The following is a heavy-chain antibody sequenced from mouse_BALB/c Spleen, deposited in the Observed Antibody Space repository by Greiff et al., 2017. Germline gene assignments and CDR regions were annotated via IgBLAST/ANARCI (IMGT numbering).Heavy chain of an antibody. CDR1: GFNIKDTY. CDR2: IDPANGNT. D-gene: IGHD2-2*01. CDR3: ALIYYGYDDEYFDV. J-gene: IGHJ1*01. Sequence: DVQLQESGAELVKPGASVKLSCTASGFNIKDTYMHWVKQRPEQGLEWIGRIDPANGNTKYDPKFQGKATITADTSSNTAYLQLSSLTSEDTAVYYCALIYYGYDDEYFDVWGAGTTVTVSS. V-gene: IGHV14-3*02.